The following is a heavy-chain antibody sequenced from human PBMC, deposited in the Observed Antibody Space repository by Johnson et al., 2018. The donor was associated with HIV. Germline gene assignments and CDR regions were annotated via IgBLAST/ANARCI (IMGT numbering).Heavy chain of an antibody. CDR2: IKEDGSER. V-gene: IGHV3-7*01. CDR3: ARDPELDYFNNRAFDI. D-gene: IGHD3-22*01. J-gene: IGHJ3*02. CDR1: GFTFSSYA. Sequence: VQLVESGGGVVQPGRSLRLSCAASGFTFSSYAMHWVRQAPGKGLEWVANIKEDGSERYYVDSVKGRFTISRDNAKNSVFLHMDSLRAEDTAVYYCARDPELDYFNNRAFDIWGQGTMVTVSS.